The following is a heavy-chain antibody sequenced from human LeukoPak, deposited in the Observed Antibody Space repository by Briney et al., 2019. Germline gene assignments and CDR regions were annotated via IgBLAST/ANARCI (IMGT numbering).Heavy chain of an antibody. Sequence: GGSLRLSCAASGFTFTSYSMNWVRQAPGRGLEWVSSIRFTGSYIYYADSVKGRFTISRDDAKNLLSLQMISLRVEDTAVYYCARDDASSSFTYWGQGALVTVSS. V-gene: IGHV3-21*01. D-gene: IGHD3-16*01. CDR2: IRFTGSYI. CDR3: ARDDASSSFTY. J-gene: IGHJ4*02. CDR1: GFTFTSYS.